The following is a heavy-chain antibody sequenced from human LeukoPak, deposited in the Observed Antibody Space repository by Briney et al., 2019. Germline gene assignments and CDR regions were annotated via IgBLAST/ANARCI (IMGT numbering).Heavy chain of an antibody. CDR1: GFTFSDYY. J-gene: IGHJ4*02. CDR2: ISSSGSTI. D-gene: IGHD3-22*01. Sequence: GGSLRLSCAASGFTFSDYYMSWIRQAPGKGLEWVSYISSSGSTIYYADSVKGRFTISRDNAKNSLYLQMNSLRAEDTAVYYCARDHYYYDSSGYPRFDYWGQGTLVTVSS. CDR3: ARDHYYYDSSGYPRFDY. V-gene: IGHV3-11*01.